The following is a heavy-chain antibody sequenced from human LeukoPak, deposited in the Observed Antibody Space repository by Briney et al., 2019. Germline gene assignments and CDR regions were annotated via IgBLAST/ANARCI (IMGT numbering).Heavy chain of an antibody. CDR3: ARYYSAADHAFDI. J-gene: IGHJ3*02. CDR1: GGSIN. D-gene: IGHD2/OR15-2a*01. CDR2: IYYSGST. V-gene: IGHV4-59*12. Sequence: PSETLSLTCSVSGGSINWSWIRQPPGKGLEWIGYIYYSGSTSYNPSLKSRVTISVDTSKNQFSLRLSSVTAADTAIYYCARYYSAADHAFDIWGQGTMVTVSS.